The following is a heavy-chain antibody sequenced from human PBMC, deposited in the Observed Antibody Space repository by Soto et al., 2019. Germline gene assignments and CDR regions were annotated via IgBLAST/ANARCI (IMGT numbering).Heavy chain of an antibody. CDR3: AKVGPYDSGSYMFRYDRFDP. D-gene: IGHD3-10*01. CDR2: ISSSGNTI. CDR1: GFSFSDYY. J-gene: IGHJ5*02. Sequence: PGRSLRLSCAASGFSFSDYYMGWIRQAPGKGLDWVSYISSSGNTIYYADSVKGRFTISRDNAKNSLYLQMNSLRAEDTAVYYCAKVGPYDSGSYMFRYDRFDPWGQGTQVTVSS. V-gene: IGHV3-11*01.